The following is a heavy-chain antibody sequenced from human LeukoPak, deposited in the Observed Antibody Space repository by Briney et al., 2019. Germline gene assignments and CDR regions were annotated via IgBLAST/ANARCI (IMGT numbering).Heavy chain of an antibody. Sequence: GGSLRLSCRASGFTFSSYSMNWVRQAPGKGLEWVSYISSSRSTIYYADSVKGRFTISRDNAKNSLYLQMNSLRAEDTAVYYCARDHYDSSGYKEDYWGQGTLVTVSS. CDR1: GFTFSSYS. V-gene: IGHV3-48*04. CDR2: ISSSRSTI. D-gene: IGHD3-22*01. J-gene: IGHJ4*02. CDR3: ARDHYDSSGYKEDY.